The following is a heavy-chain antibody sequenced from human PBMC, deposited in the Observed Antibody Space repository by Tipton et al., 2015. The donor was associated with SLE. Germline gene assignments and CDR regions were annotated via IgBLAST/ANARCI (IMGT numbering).Heavy chain of an antibody. Sequence: GLVKPSETLSLTCAVYGGSFSGYYWSWIRQPPGKGLEWIGEINHSGSTNYNPSLKSRVTISVDTSKNQFSLKLSSVTAADTAVYYCARGAFKYGLLYGDYPRYFDYWGQGTLVTVSS. CDR3: ARGAFKYGLLYGDYPRYFDY. J-gene: IGHJ4*02. V-gene: IGHV4-34*01. CDR2: INHSGST. D-gene: IGHD4-17*01. CDR1: GGSFSGYY.